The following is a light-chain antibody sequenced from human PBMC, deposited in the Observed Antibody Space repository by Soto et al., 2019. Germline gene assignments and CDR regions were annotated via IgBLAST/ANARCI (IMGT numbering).Light chain of an antibody. J-gene: IGKJ4*01. V-gene: IGKV1-39*01. Sequence: DIQMTQSPSSLSASVGDRATITCRASQSISSYLNWYQQKPGKAPKLLIYAASSLQSGVPSRLSGSGSGTDFTLTISSLQPEDFATYYCQQSYSTLLTFGGGTKVEIK. CDR2: AAS. CDR3: QQSYSTLLT. CDR1: QSISSY.